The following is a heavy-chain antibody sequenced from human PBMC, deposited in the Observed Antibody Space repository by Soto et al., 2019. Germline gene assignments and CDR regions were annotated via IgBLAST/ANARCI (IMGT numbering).Heavy chain of an antibody. CDR3: ARGFSAGKGSPPDY. V-gene: IGHV3-23*01. D-gene: IGHD3-10*01. Sequence: GGSLRLSCAASGFSFIKYAMSWVRQAPGKGLEWVSGLSGSGGSTSSADSVKGRFAISRDNSRNTLYLQMNSLRDGDTAIYYCARGFSAGKGSPPDYWGQGTLVTVAA. CDR2: LSGSGGST. CDR1: GFSFIKYA. J-gene: IGHJ4*02.